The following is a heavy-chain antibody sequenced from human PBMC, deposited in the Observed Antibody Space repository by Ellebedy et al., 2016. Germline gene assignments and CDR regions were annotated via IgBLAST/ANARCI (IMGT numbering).Heavy chain of an antibody. Sequence: SVKVSCKASGGSFSTYAISWVRQAPGQGLEWMGGIIPMLGITNYPPKLQDRVTITADESTSTAYMELRSLRSEDTAVYYCARSNSGYDSSGYDYAFDYWGQGTLVTVSS. CDR1: GGSFSTYA. CDR2: IIPMLGIT. CDR3: ARSNSGYDSSGYDYAFDY. D-gene: IGHD3-22*01. J-gene: IGHJ4*02. V-gene: IGHV1-69*13.